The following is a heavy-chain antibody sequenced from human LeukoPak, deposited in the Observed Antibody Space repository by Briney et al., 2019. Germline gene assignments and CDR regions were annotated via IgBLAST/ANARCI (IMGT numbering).Heavy chain of an antibody. CDR1: GYTFTSYG. Sequence: GASVKVSCKASGYTFTSYGISWVRQAPGQGLEWMGWISAYNGNTNYAQKLQGRVTMTTDTSTSTAYMELRSLRSEDTAVYYCARVRGPAHSLLWFGELRGDAFDIWGQGTMVTVSS. J-gene: IGHJ3*02. CDR3: ARVRGPAHSLLWFGELRGDAFDI. CDR2: ISAYNGNT. D-gene: IGHD3-10*01. V-gene: IGHV1-18*01.